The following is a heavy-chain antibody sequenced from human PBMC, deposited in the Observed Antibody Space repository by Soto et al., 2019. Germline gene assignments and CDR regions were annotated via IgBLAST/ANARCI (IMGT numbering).Heavy chain of an antibody. CDR3: ATAKRGTVSLLSA. D-gene: IGHD4-4*01. V-gene: IGHV1-2*02. CDR2: LNPYSGAT. J-gene: IGHJ5*01. CDR1: GYPFNDNH. Sequence: ASVKVSCKASGYPFNDNHIHWVRQAPGQGLEWMGWLNPYSGATIYGANYKGRINLTRDTSLSTSYMELIGLRSDDTAVYYCATAKRGTVSLLSAWGQGTLVTVSS.